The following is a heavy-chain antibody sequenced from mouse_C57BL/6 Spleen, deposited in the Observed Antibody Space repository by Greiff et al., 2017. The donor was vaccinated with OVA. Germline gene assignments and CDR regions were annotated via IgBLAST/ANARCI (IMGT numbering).Heavy chain of an antibody. V-gene: IGHV1-18*01. D-gene: IGHD1-1*01. CDR1: GYTFTDYN. CDR2: INPNNGGT. Sequence: EVKLVESGPELVKPGASVKIPCKASGYTFTDYNMDWVKQSHGKSLEWIGDINPNNGGTIYNQKFKGKATLTVDKSSSTAYMELRSLTSEDTAVYYCARSEGYGSSYAMDYWGQGTSVTVSS. CDR3: ARSEGYGSSYAMDY. J-gene: IGHJ4*01.